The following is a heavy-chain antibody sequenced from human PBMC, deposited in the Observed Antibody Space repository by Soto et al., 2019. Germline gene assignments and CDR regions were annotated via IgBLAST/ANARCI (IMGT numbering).Heavy chain of an antibody. D-gene: IGHD2-2*01. Sequence: QVQLVESGGGVVQPGRSLRLSCAASGFTFSSYAMHWVRQAPGKGLEWVAVISYDGSNKYYADSVKGRFTISRDNSKNTRYLQMNSLRAEDTAVYYCARDYGVVVVPAAMNYYYYGMDVWGQGTTVTVSS. V-gene: IGHV3-30-3*01. CDR3: ARDYGVVVVPAAMNYYYYGMDV. CDR2: ISYDGSNK. J-gene: IGHJ6*02. CDR1: GFTFSSYA.